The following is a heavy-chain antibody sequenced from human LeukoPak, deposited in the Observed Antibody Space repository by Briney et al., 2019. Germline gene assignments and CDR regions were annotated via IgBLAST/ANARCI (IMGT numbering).Heavy chain of an antibody. D-gene: IGHD6-19*01. J-gene: IGHJ4*02. CDR2: ISGSGGST. CDR1: GFTFSSYA. CDR3: AKRDAVADFFDY. Sequence: GGSLGLSCAASGFTFSSYAVSWVRQAPGKGLEWVSAISGSGGSTYYADSAKGRFTISRDNSKNTLYLQMNSLRAEDTAVYYCAKRDAVADFFDYWGQGTLVTVSS. V-gene: IGHV3-23*01.